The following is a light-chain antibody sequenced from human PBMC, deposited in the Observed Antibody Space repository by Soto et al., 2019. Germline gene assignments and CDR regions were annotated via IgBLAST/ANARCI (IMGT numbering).Light chain of an antibody. CDR3: QQYGNSPPYT. V-gene: IGKV3-20*01. Sequence: EIVLTQSPGTLSLSPGERATLSCRASQSVSGSYLAWYQQKPGQAPRLLIYGASSRATGIPDRFSGSGSGTDFTLTISRLEPEDLAVYYCQQYGNSPPYTFGQGTKLEIK. J-gene: IGKJ2*01. CDR1: QSVSGSY. CDR2: GAS.